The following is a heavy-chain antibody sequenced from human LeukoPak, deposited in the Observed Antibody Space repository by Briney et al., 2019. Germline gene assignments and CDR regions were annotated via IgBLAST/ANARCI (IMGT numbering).Heavy chain of an antibody. CDR1: GYTFTSYY. D-gene: IGHD5-18*01. CDR3: ARDAIRGYSYGYHSGAANWFDP. J-gene: IGHJ5*02. V-gene: IGHV1-46*01. Sequence: GASVKVSCKASGYTFTSYYMHWVRQAPGQGLEWMGIINPSGGSTSYAQKFQGRVTMTRDTSISTAYMELSRLRSDDTAVYYCARDAIRGYSYGYHSGAANWFDPWGQGTLVTVSS. CDR2: INPSGGST.